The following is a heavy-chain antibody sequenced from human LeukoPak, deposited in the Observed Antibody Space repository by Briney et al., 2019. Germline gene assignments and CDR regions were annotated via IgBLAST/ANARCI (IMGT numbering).Heavy chain of an antibody. CDR2: ISSSGSTI. CDR1: GFTFSSYE. D-gene: IGHD6-19*01. CDR3: ARGARGCCRDFDY. Sequence: GGSLRLSCAASGFTFSSYEMNWVRQAPGKGLEWVPYISSSGSTIYYADSVKGRFTISRDNAKNSLYLQMNSLRAEDTAVYYCARGARGCCRDFDYWGQGTLVTVSS. J-gene: IGHJ4*02. V-gene: IGHV3-48*03.